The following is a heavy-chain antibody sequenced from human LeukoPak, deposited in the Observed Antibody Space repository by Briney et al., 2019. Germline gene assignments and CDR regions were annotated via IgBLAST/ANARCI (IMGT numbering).Heavy chain of an antibody. CDR1: GGSFSSTTYY. D-gene: IGHD3-22*01. V-gene: IGHV4-39*01. CDR2: VYYSGST. J-gene: IGHJ4*02. Sequence: SETLSLTCTVSGGSFSSTTYYWGWIHQPPGKGLEWIGSVYYSGSTYYNQSLKSRVTISVDTSKNQFSLKLTSVTAADTAVYYCARQYYDSSGYYPWYFDYWGQGTLVTVSS. CDR3: ARQYYDSSGYYPWYFDY.